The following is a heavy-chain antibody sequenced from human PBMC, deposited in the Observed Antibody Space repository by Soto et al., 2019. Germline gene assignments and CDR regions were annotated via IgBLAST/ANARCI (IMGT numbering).Heavy chain of an antibody. V-gene: IGHV3-30-3*01. D-gene: IGHD3-3*01. CDR3: ARGYDFWSGYYYPYGMDV. CDR2: ISYDGSNK. Sequence: QVPLVESGGGVVQPGRSLRLSCAASGFTFSSYAMHWVRQAPGKGLEWVAVISYDGSNKNHADTVKGRFTISRDNSKTPLYLQMNSLRAEETAVYYCARGYDFWSGYYYPYGMDVWGQGTTVTVSS. J-gene: IGHJ6*02. CDR1: GFTFSSYA.